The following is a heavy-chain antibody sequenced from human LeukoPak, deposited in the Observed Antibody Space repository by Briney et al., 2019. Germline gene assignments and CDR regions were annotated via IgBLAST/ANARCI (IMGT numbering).Heavy chain of an antibody. D-gene: IGHD7-27*01. Sequence: ASVKVSCKASGYTFTGYDLHWVRQAPGQGHEWMGWINPNSGGTSFAQKFQGRVTMTRDTSISTAYMELSRLRSDDTAVYYCARGSNWGWIWFDPWGQGTLVTVSS. CDR2: INPNSGGT. V-gene: IGHV1-2*02. J-gene: IGHJ5*02. CDR3: ARGSNWGWIWFDP. CDR1: GYTFTGYD.